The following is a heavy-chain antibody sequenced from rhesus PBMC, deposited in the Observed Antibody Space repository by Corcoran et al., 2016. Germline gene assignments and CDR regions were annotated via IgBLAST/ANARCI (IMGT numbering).Heavy chain of an antibody. CDR2: FSEDGTT. CDR3: ASGGPNSPF. CDR1: GGSIAGYY. D-gene: IGHD1-44*01. J-gene: IGHJ4*01. V-gene: IGHV4-160*01. Sequence: QVQLQESGPGLVKPSETLSLTCAVSGGSIAGYYWRWLRQPPGKGLEWIGRFSEDGTTNYNPFLKSRGTISPETSRNQVSLKLNSVTAADTDVYYCASGGPNSPFWGQGVLVIVSS.